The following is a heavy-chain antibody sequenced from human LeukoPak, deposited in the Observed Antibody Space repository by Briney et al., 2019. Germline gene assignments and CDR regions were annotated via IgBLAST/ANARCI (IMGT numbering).Heavy chain of an antibody. V-gene: IGHV4-31*03. CDR1: GDSIRKGGYY. CDR2: IFYTGNT. CDR3: ARVVPGYFVV. Sequence: SETLSLTCTVSGDSIRKGGYYWSWIRQHPEKGLEWIGYIFYTGNTHYNPSLQSRVSLSIDTSANHFSLKVNSVTAADTAVYYCARVVPGYFVVWGQGSLVTVSS. J-gene: IGHJ4*02. D-gene: IGHD3-9*01.